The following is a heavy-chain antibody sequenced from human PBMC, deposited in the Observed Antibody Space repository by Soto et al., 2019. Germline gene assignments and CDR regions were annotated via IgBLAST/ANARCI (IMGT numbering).Heavy chain of an antibody. D-gene: IGHD2-15*01. CDR3: ARERFVAATQSFDI. Sequence: SVKVSCKASGGTFSSYAISWVRQAPGQGLEWMGGIIPIFGTANYAQKFQGRVTITADESTSTAYMELSSLRSEDTAVYYCARERFVAATQSFDIWGQGTMVTVSS. CDR2: IIPIFGTA. J-gene: IGHJ3*02. CDR1: GGTFSSYA. V-gene: IGHV1-69*13.